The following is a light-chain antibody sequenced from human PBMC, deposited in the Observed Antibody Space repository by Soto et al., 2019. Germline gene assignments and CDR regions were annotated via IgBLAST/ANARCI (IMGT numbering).Light chain of an antibody. J-gene: IGKJ4*01. CDR1: QSISSN. V-gene: IGKV3-15*01. CDR3: QQRNRWPPVT. CDR2: RTS. Sequence: EIVMTQSPATLSVSPGERATLSCRASQSISSNLAWYQQKPGQAPRLLMFRTSSRATGFPARFSGSGSGTEFNLTISSLEPEDFAVYYCQQRNRWPPVTFGGGTRVEIK.